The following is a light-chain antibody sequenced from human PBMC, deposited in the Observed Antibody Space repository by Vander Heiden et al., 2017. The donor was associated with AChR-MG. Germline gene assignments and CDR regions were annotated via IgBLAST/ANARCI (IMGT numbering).Light chain of an antibody. CDR2: DAS. V-gene: IGKV3-11*01. J-gene: IGKJ4*01. Sequence: EIALTQSPATLSLSPGERATLSCRASQSVSSYLAWYQRKPGQAPRLLIYDASNRATGIPARFSGSGSGTDFTLTISSLEPEDFAVYYCQQRSNWPPGRCTVGGGTKVEIK. CDR3: QQRSNWPPGRCT. CDR1: QSVSSY.